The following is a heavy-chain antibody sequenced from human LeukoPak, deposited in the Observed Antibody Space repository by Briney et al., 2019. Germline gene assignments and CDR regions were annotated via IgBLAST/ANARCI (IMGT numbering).Heavy chain of an antibody. J-gene: IGHJ4*02. CDR3: ARDTLNGPFVISLDY. CDR2: ISSGGNVE. Sequence: PGRSLRLSCAGSGFTFSGYTIHWVRQAPGKGLEWVSHISSGGNVEYYLDSVRGRFTMSRDNARSLLFLQMNSLRAEDTGVYYCARDTLNGPFVISLDYWGQGALVTVSS. V-gene: IGHV3-48*04. D-gene: IGHD3-9*01. CDR1: GFTFSGYT.